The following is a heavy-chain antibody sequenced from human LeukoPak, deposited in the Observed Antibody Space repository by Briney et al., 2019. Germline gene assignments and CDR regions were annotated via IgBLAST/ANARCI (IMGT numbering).Heavy chain of an antibody. CDR2: IYPGDSDT. CDR3: ARQDGNSKYYFDY. J-gene: IGHJ4*02. Sequence: HGESLKISCKGSGYSFTSNRIGWVRQMPGKGLEWMGIIYPGDSDTRYRPSFQGQVTISVDKSISTAYLQWSSLKASDTAMYYCARQDGNSKYYFDYWGQGTLVTVSS. V-gene: IGHV5-51*01. CDR1: GYSFTSNR. D-gene: IGHD1-1*01.